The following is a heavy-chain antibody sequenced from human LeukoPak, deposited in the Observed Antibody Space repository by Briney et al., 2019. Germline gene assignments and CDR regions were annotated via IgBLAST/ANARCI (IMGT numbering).Heavy chain of an antibody. Sequence: GGSLRLSCAASGFTFSSYTMNWLRQAPGKGLEWVSSISSSGSYIYYTDSVKGRFTISRDNAKNSLYLQMNSLRAEDTAVYYCARVASSSSWFDPWGQGTLVTVSS. J-gene: IGHJ5*02. V-gene: IGHV3-21*01. CDR1: GFTFSSYT. D-gene: IGHD6-6*01. CDR2: ISSSGSYI. CDR3: ARVASSSSWFDP.